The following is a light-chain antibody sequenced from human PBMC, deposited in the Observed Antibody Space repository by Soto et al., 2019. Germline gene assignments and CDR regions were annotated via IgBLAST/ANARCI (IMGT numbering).Light chain of an antibody. V-gene: IGLV2-14*01. CDR2: EVS. CDR3: SSYTTTSTLE. CDR1: SSDVGAYNY. J-gene: IGLJ2*01. Sequence: QSALTQPASVSGSPGQSITISCTGTSSDVGAYNYVSWYQQHPGKAPKLMIYEVSNRPSGVSNRFSGSKSGNTASLTISGLQAEYEADYYCSSYTTTSTLEIGGGTKLTVL.